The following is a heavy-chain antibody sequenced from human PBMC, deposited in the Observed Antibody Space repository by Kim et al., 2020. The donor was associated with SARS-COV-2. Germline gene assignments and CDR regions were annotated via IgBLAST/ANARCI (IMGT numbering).Heavy chain of an antibody. D-gene: IGHD1-26*01. Sequence: GGSLRLSCSGAGFTFSRVAMHWVRQAPGKGLEWVAVVSYDGNNRYYADSVKGRFSISRENSKSTLHLQMSSLRPEDTAVYFCAKDGTKRARKWHFDLWGRGTLVAVSS. CDR3: AKDGTKRARKWHFDL. V-gene: IGHV3-30*18. CDR1: GFTFSRVA. CDR2: VSYDGNNR. J-gene: IGHJ2*01.